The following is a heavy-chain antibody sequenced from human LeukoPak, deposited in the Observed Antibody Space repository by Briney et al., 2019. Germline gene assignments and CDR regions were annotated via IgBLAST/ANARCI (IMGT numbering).Heavy chain of an antibody. V-gene: IGHV3-15*01. CDR2: IRGKIDGGTT. D-gene: IGHD1-1*01. Sequence: GGSLRLSCAASGLSFDNARMSWVRQVPGKGLEWVGRIRGKIDGGTTDYAAPVKGRFTISRDDSESTLYLHLTSLQIEDAAMYYCTTMGGNNWFDWYFDLWGRGTLVTVYS. J-gene: IGHJ2*01. CDR3: TTMGGNNWFDWYFDL. CDR1: GLSFDNAR.